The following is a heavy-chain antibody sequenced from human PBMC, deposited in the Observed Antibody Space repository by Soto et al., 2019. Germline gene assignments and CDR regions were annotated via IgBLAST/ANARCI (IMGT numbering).Heavy chain of an antibody. J-gene: IGHJ4*02. V-gene: IGHV3-23*01. D-gene: IGHD6-19*01. CDR2: ISGSGGST. Sequence: PGGSLRLSCAASGFTFSSYAMSWVRQAPGKGLEWVSAISGSGGSTYYADSVKGRFTISRDNSKNTPYLQMNSLRAEDTAVYYWAKAGVRLIAVAGTYWGQGTLVTVSS. CDR3: AKAGVRLIAVAGTY. CDR1: GFTFSSYA.